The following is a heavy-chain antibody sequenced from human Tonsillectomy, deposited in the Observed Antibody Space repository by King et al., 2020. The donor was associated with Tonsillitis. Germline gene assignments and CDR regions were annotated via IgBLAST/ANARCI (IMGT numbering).Heavy chain of an antibody. J-gene: IGHJ2*01. CDR1: GFSFSSYA. CDR3: AKDSMRRGSPPYWYFDL. V-gene: IGHV3-23*04. CDR2: ISGSGGST. Sequence: VQLVESGGGLVQPGGSLRLSCAASGFSFSSYAMSWVRQAPGKGLEWVSAISGSGGSTYYADAVKGRFTISSDNSKNTLYLQMNSLRAEDTAIYYCAKDSMRRGSPPYWYFDLWGRGTLVTVSS. D-gene: IGHD2-8*01.